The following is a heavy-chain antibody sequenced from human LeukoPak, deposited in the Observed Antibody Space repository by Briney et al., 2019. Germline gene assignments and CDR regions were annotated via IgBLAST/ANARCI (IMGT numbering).Heavy chain of an antibody. V-gene: IGHV4-4*02. J-gene: IGHJ4*02. Sequence: PSGTLSLTCAVSGGSISSSNWWSWIRQPPGKGLEWIGEIYHSGSTYYNPSLKSRVTISVDTSKNQFSLKLSSVTAADTAVYYCARGRRWLRIDYWGQGTLVTVSS. CDR2: IYHSGST. CDR3: ARGRRWLRIDY. CDR1: GGSISSSNW. D-gene: IGHD5-24*01.